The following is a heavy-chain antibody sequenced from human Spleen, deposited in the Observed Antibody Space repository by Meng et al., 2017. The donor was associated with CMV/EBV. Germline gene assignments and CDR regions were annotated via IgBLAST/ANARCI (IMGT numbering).Heavy chain of an antibody. J-gene: IGHJ4*02. D-gene: IGHD6-19*01. CDR1: GGSFRDKY. Sequence: TGAGDGGSFRDKYGNWVRQSPGKGLEWLGQIKDNGSTKYNPSLKGRVTISVDTSKNQFSLMLSSVTAADTAMYYCAREQWLAHYYDSWGQGTLVTVSS. CDR3: AREQWLAHYYDS. CDR2: IKDNGST. V-gene: IGHV4-34*01.